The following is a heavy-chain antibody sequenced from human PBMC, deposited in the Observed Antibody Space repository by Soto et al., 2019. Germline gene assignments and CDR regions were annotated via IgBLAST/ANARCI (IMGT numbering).Heavy chain of an antibody. CDR3: ARDDKRGYDFGY. Sequence: EVQLVESGGGLVKPGGSLRLSCVASGFTFTYYSINWVRQAPGKGLEWVSSISGDGTYIFYADSLKGRFTISRDNARNSVYLQMHSLRADDTAVYYCARDDKRGYDFGYWGQGTLVTVSS. V-gene: IGHV3-21*01. D-gene: IGHD5-12*01. J-gene: IGHJ4*02. CDR2: ISGDGTYI. CDR1: GFTFTYYS.